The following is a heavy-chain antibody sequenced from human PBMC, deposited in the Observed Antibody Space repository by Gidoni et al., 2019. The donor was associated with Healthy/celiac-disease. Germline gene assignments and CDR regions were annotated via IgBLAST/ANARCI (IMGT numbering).Heavy chain of an antibody. V-gene: IGHV1-18*04. Sequence: QVQLVQSGAEVKKPGASVKVSCKASGYTFTSYGISWVRQAPGQGLEWMGWISAYNGNTNYAQKLQGRVTMTTDTSTSTAYMELRSLRSDDTAVYYCARDRWSEYDFWSGYLDYWGQGTLVTVSS. CDR3: ARDRWSEYDFWSGYLDY. D-gene: IGHD3-3*01. J-gene: IGHJ4*02. CDR1: GYTFTSYG. CDR2: ISAYNGNT.